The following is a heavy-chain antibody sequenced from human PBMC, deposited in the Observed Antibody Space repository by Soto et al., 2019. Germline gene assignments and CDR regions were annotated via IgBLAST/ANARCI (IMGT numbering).Heavy chain of an antibody. V-gene: IGHV3-23*01. CDR2: ISGSGGST. CDR1: EFTFSTYA. J-gene: IGHJ4*02. CDR3: ARGAPSCSCPDY. D-gene: IGHD2-15*01. Sequence: PGGSLRLSCAASEFTFSTYAMSWVRQAPGKGLEWVSAISGSGGSTYYADSVKGRFSISRDNSKNTLYLQMNSLRAEDTAVYYCARGAPSCSCPDYWGQGTLVTVSS.